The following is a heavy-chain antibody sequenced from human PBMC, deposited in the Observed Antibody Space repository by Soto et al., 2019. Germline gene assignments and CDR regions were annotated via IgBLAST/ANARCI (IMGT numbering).Heavy chain of an antibody. CDR3: ARGRPRSGPPFYYYGLDV. V-gene: IGHV1-69*06. CDR1: GGTFSTYV. D-gene: IGHD1-26*01. J-gene: IGHJ6*02. CDR2: VIPMSGSS. Sequence: QVQLVQSGAEVKKPGSSVKDSCKASGGTFSTYVISWVRQAPGHGLEWMGRVIPMSGSSNYAQKFQGRVTITADKVTSIAYMEVRSLRSEYTAVYYCARGRPRSGPPFYYYGLDVWGQGTTVIVSS.